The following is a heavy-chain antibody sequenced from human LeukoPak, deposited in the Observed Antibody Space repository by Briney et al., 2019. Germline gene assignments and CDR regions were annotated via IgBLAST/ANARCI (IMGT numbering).Heavy chain of an antibody. D-gene: IGHD6-13*01. J-gene: IGHJ6*03. CDR3: ALVAAVQYYMDV. CDR1: GYTFTNYW. V-gene: IGHV5-51*01. Sequence: RGESLKISCQGSGYTFTNYWIGWVRQMPGKGLEWMGIIHPGDSDIKYSPSFQGQVTISADKSVSTAYLQWSSLKTSDTAIYYCALVAAVQYYMDVWGEGTTVTVSS. CDR2: IHPGDSDI.